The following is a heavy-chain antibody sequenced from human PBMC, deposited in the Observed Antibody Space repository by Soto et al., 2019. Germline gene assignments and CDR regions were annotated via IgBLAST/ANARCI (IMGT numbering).Heavy chain of an antibody. CDR3: ARDQHRNYYYYGMDV. D-gene: IGHD2-21*01. CDR1: GGTFSSYA. V-gene: IGHV1-69*13. CDR2: IIPIFGTA. Sequence: SVKVSCKASGGTFSSYAISWVRQAPGQGLEWMGGIIPIFGTANYAQKFQGRVTITADESTGTAYMELSSLRSEDTAVYYCARDQHRNYYYYGMDVWGQGTTVTVSS. J-gene: IGHJ6*02.